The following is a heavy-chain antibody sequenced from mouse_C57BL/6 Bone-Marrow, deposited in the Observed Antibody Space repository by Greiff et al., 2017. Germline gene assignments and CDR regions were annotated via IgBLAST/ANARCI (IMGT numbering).Heavy chain of an antibody. D-gene: IGHD1-1*01. CDR2: IDPSDSYT. CDR3: ARDITTVVERTWFAY. Sequence: QVQLQQPGAELVMPGASVKLSCKASGYTFTSYWMHWVKQRPGQGLEWIGEIDPSDSYTNYNQKFKGKSTLTVDKSSSSAYMQLSSLTSVDSAVYYCARDITTVVERTWFAYWGQGTLVTVSA. CDR1: GYTFTSYW. J-gene: IGHJ3*01. V-gene: IGHV1-69*01.